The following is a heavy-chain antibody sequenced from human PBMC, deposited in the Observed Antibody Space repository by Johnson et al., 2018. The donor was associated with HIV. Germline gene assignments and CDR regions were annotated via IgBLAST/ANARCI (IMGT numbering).Heavy chain of an antibody. Sequence: LVESGGGVVQPGRSLRLSCAASGFTFSSYAMHWVRQAPGKGLEWVSGISWNSGSIGYADSVKGRFTISRDNAKNSLYLQMNSLRAEDTALYYCAKAQTGTTGAFDIWGQGTMVTVSS. CDR3: AKAQTGTTGAFDI. CDR2: ISWNSGSI. CDR1: GFTFSSYA. D-gene: IGHD1-7*01. J-gene: IGHJ3*02. V-gene: IGHV3-9*01.